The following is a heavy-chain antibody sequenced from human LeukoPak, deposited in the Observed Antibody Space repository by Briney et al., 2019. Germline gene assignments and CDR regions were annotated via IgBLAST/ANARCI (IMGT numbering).Heavy chain of an antibody. V-gene: IGHV4-38-2*01. J-gene: IGHJ4*02. CDR3: ARLNWNYEYFDY. D-gene: IGHD1-7*01. CDR2: IYHSGST. CDR1: GYSISSGYY. Sequence: ASETLSLTCAVSGYSISSGYYWGWIRQPPVKGLEWIGSIYHSGSTYYNPSLKSRVTISVDTSKNQFSLKLSSVTAADTAVYYCARLNWNYEYFDYWGQGTLVTVSS.